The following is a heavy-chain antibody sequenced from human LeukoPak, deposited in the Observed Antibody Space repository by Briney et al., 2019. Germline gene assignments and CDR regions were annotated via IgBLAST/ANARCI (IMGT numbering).Heavy chain of an antibody. D-gene: IGHD6-19*01. V-gene: IGHV3-21*04. CDR3: AKMAEIAVAGTFHY. CDR2: ISSSSGYI. J-gene: IGHJ4*02. Sequence: GGSLRLSCAASGFTFSSYSMNWVRQAPGKGLEWVSSISSSSGYIYYADSVKGRFTISRDNSKNTLYLQMNSLRAEDTAVYYCAKMAEIAVAGTFHYWGQGTLVTVSS. CDR1: GFTFSSYS.